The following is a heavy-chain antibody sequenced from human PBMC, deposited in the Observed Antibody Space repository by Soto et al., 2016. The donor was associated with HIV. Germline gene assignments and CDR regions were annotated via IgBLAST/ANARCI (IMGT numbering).Heavy chain of an antibody. V-gene: IGHV3-11*05. CDR2: ISSSSSYT. Sequence: QVQLVESGGGLVKPGGSLRLSCAASGFTFSDYYMSWIRQAPGKGLEWVSYISSSSSYTNYADSVKGRFTISRDNAKNSLYLQMNSLRAEDTAVYYCARDRLWERRGPGAFDIWGQGTMVTVSS. CDR3: ARDRLWERRGPGAFDI. CDR1: GFTFSDYY. D-gene: IGHD1-26*01. J-gene: IGHJ3*02.